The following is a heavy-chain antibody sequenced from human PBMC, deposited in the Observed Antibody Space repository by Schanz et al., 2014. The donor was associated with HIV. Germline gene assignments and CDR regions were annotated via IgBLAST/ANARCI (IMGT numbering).Heavy chain of an antibody. J-gene: IGHJ3*01. CDR1: GFIFSRSG. V-gene: IGHV3-30*19. CDR3: AREGESSGRAGLFDL. Sequence: VQLMESGGGLVQPGGSLRLSCAASGFIFSRSGMHWVRQAPGKGLEWVAGMSHDGFSKYFADSVKGRFAISREDSKNTVHLQMDSLRPEDTAVYYCAREGESSGRAGLFDLWGQGAMVTVSS. CDR2: MSHDGFSK. D-gene: IGHD6-19*01.